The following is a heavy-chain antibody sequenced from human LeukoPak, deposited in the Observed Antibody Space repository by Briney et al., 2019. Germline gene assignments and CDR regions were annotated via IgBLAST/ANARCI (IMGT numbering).Heavy chain of an antibody. J-gene: IGHJ5*02. CDR2: IYYSGST. D-gene: IGHD3-3*01. CDR1: GGSISSSSYY. V-gene: IGHV4-39*01. Sequence: SETLSLTCTVSGGSISSSSYYWGWIRQPPGKGLEWIGSIYYSGSTYYNPSLKSRVTISVDTSKNQFSLKLSSVTAADTAVYYCARGRYDFWSGYLRRFHNWFDPWGQGTLVTVSS. CDR3: ARGRYDFWSGYLRRFHNWFDP.